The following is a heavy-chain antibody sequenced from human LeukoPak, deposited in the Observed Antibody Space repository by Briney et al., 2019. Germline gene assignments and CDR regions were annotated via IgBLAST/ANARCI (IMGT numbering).Heavy chain of an antibody. CDR2: IYSGGST. V-gene: IGHV3-53*01. CDR3: TSITFGGVIGD. J-gene: IGHJ4*02. Sequence: GGSLRLSCAASGFTVSSNYMSWVRQAPGKGLEWVSIIYSGGSTFYADSVKGRFTISRDNSKNTLYLQMNSLKTEDTAVYYCTSITFGGVIGDWGQGTLVTVSS. CDR1: GFTVSSNY. D-gene: IGHD3-16*02.